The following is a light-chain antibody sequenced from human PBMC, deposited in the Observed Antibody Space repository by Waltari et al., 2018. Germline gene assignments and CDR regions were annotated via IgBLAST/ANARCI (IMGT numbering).Light chain of an antibody. Sequence: QSVLTQPPSASGTPGQRVTISCSGSGSNIGSKTVNWYQQFPGTAPKLLVYINNQRPHWVPDRSSGSKSCTSASLAISGLQSEDEADYYGAAWDDSLNTWVFGGGTKLTVL. CDR2: INN. V-gene: IGLV1-44*01. J-gene: IGLJ3*02. CDR1: GSNIGSKT. CDR3: AAWDDSLNTWV.